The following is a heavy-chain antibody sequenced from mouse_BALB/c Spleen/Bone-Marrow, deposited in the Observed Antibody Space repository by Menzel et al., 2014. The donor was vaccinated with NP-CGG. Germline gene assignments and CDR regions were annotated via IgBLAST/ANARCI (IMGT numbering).Heavy chain of an antibody. Sequence: ESGPGLVKPSQSLSLTCSVTGHSITSDYYWNWIRQFPGNKLEWMGYISHDGTNNYNPSLTNRFSITRDTSKTQFFLKLNSVTTEDTATYYCSXXXXDGMDYWGQGTSVTVSS. V-gene: IGHV3-6*02. J-gene: IGHJ4*01. CDR1: GHSITSDYY. CDR2: ISHDGTN. CDR3: SXXXXDGMDY.